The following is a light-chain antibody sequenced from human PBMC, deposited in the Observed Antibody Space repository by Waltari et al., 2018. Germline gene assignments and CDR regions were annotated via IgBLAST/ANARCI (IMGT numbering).Light chain of an antibody. J-gene: IGLJ2*01. Sequence: QSVLPQPPSVSEAPRQRVPTPFSGSRYTIGTHAVNWNQQHPGKPPKLVIYWDDQLASGVSDRFSASKTGTSASLAIRGLQSEDEADYYCAAWDDSLSGVLFGGGTKLTVL. CDR3: AAWDDSLSGVL. V-gene: IGLV1-36*01. CDR2: WDD. CDR1: RYTIGTHA.